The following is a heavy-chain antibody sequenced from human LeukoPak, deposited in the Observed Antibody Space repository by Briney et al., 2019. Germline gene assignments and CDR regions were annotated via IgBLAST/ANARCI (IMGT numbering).Heavy chain of an antibody. D-gene: IGHD4-23*01. CDR2: IYYSGST. CDR3: AREPHGGHGYYFDY. CDR1: GYSISSGYY. J-gene: IGHJ4*02. Sequence: PSETLSLTCTVSGYSISSGYYWSWIRQPPGKGLEWTGYIYYSGSTNYRPSLKSRVTISVDTSKNQFSLKLSSVTAADTAVYYCAREPHGGHGYYFDYWGQGTLVTVSS. V-gene: IGHV4-61*01.